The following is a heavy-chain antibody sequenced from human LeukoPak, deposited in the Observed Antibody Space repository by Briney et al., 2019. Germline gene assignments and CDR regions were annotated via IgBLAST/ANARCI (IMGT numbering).Heavy chain of an antibody. CDR2: ISSSSSTI. D-gene: IGHD2-15*01. V-gene: IGHV3-48*02. Sequence: GGSLRLSCVASGLTVSSYSMNWVRQAPGKGLEWVSYISSSSSTIYYADSVKGRFTISRDNAKNSLDLQMNSLSDEDTAVYYCARARASGRSGFDYWGQGTLVTVSS. CDR3: ARARASGRSGFDY. J-gene: IGHJ4*02. CDR1: GLTVSSYS.